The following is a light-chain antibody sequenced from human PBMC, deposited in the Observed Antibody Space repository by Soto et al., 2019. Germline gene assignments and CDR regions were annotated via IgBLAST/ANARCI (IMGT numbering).Light chain of an antibody. CDR2: DVS. CDR1: SSDVGGYNY. J-gene: IGLJ2*01. V-gene: IGLV2-11*01. Sequence: QSVLSQPRSVSESPGQSVTISCTGTSSDVGGYNYVSWYQQHPGNAPKLMIYDVSKRPLGVPDRFSGSKSGNRASLTISGLQAEDEADYYCCSYAGSYSVVFGGATKVTVL. CDR3: CSYAGSYSVV.